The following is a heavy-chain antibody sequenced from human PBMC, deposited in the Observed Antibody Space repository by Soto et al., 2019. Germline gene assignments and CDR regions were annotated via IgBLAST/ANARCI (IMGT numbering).Heavy chain of an antibody. CDR3: ANGLYESLFFDY. Sequence: GGSLGLSCAASGFTFSSYGMHWVRQAPGKGLEWVAVISYDGSNKYYADSVKGRFTISRDDSKNTLYLQMNSLRAEDTAVYYCANGLYESLFFDYWGQGTLVTVSS. CDR2: ISYDGSNK. V-gene: IGHV3-30*18. CDR1: GFTFSSYG. D-gene: IGHD5-12*01. J-gene: IGHJ4*02.